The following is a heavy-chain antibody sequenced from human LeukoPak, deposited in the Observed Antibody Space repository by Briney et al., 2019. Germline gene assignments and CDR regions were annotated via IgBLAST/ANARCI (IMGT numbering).Heavy chain of an antibody. V-gene: IGHV4-34*01. D-gene: IGHD3-9*01. CDR1: GVPFSGHY. CDR2: INQSGSA. J-gene: IGHJ4*02. Sequence: SETLSLTCAVYGVPFSGHYWRGIRQPPGKGPEWIGEINQSGSAHYSPSLKSRVTLSVDQSKHQFSLKLSSVTAADTAVYYCARRRNYDILSFDYWGQGTLVTVSS. CDR3: ARRRNYDILSFDY.